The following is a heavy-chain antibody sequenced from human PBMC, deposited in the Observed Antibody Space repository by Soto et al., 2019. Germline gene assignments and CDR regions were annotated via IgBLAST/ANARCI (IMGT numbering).Heavy chain of an antibody. D-gene: IGHD6-25*01. CDR1: GFTFSSYS. Sequence: PGGSLRLSCASSGFTFSSYSMNLVRQAPGKGLEWVSYISSSSSTIYYADSVKGRFTISRDNATTTVYMELSSLRFEDTAVYYCARDLAAGDYWGQGTLVTVSS. V-gene: IGHV3-48*01. CDR2: ISSSSSTI. J-gene: IGHJ4*02. CDR3: ARDLAAGDY.